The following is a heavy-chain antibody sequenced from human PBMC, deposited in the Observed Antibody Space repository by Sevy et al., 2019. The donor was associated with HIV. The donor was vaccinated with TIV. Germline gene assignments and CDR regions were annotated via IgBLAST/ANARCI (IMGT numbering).Heavy chain of an antibody. V-gene: IGHV3-21*01. Sequence: GGSLRLSCAASGFTFSSYSMNWVRQAPGKGLEWVSSISSSSYIYYADSVKGRFTISRDNAKNSLYLQMNSLRAEDTAVYYCARDRLDGYYYGMDVWGQGTTVTVSS. D-gene: IGHD1-1*01. CDR2: ISSSSYI. CDR1: GFTFSSYS. J-gene: IGHJ6*02. CDR3: ARDRLDGYYYGMDV.